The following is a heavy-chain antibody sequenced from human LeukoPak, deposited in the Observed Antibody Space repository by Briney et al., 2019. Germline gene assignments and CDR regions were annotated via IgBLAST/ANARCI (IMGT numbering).Heavy chain of an antibody. CDR3: ARGKKDDSGSYPADY. CDR2: IYYSGTT. D-gene: IGHD3-10*01. CDR1: GGSISSYY. Sequence: PSETLSLTCTVSGGSISSYYWSWIRQPAGKGLEWIGYIYYSGTTNYNPSLKSRVTISLDTSKSQFSLKLSSVTAADTAVYFCARGKKDDSGSYPADYWGQGTLVTVSS. J-gene: IGHJ4*02. V-gene: IGHV4-59*01.